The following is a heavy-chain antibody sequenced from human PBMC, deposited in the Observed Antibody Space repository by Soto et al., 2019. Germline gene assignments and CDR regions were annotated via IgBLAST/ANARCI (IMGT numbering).Heavy chain of an antibody. CDR3: ARVGIAAAGFVLGRYYGMDV. CDR2: ISSSSSYI. CDR1: GFTFSSYS. J-gene: IGHJ6*02. Sequence: EVQLVESGGGLVKPGGSLRLSCAASGFTFSSYSMNWVRQAPGKGLEWVSSISSSSSYIYYADAVKGRFTISRDNAKNSLYLQMNSLRAEDTAGYYGARVGIAAAGFVLGRYYGMDVWGQGTTVTVSS. V-gene: IGHV3-21*01. D-gene: IGHD6-13*01.